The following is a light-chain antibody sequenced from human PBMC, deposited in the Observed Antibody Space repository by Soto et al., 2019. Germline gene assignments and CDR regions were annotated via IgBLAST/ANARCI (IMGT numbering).Light chain of an antibody. Sequence: EIVLTQSPGTLSLFPGDRATLSCRASQSVSNYLAWYQQKPGQAPRLLIYDASNRVTGIPARFSGSGSGTDFTLTISSLEPEDFAVYYCQQRYRWPPTTFGQGTRLEIK. CDR2: DAS. CDR1: QSVSNY. J-gene: IGKJ5*01. V-gene: IGKV3-11*01. CDR3: QQRYRWPPTT.